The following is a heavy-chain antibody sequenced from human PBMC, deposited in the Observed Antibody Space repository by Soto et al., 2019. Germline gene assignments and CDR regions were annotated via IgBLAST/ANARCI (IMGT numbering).Heavy chain of an antibody. J-gene: IGHJ4*02. CDR3: ATVFDF. CDR1: GFTFNGHW. Sequence: EVQLVESGGGLVQPGGSLRLSCAASGFTFNGHWIHWVRQAPGKGLEWVSRIDTDGRGTSYADFVKGRFTISTDNAKNTVYVQMSSLRAEDTAVYYCATVFDFWGQGTLVTVSS. D-gene: IGHD4-17*01. CDR2: IDTDGRGT. V-gene: IGHV3-74*01.